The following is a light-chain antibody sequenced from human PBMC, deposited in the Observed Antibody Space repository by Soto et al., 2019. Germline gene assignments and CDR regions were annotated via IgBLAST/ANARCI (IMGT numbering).Light chain of an antibody. CDR2: EVT. Sequence: QSVLTQPASMSGSPGQSITISCAGTSNDVGAYNYVSWYQHHPGQAPKLMIYEVTNRPSGVSPRFSGSKSGNTASLTISGLQAEDEADYYCYSYTTTNTWLFGGGTKATVL. J-gene: IGLJ2*01. V-gene: IGLV2-14*01. CDR1: SNDVGAYNY. CDR3: YSYTTTNTWL.